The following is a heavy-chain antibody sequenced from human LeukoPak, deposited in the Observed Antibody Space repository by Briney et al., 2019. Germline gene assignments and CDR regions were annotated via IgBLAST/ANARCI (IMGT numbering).Heavy chain of an antibody. J-gene: IGHJ6*02. CDR3: AKYRTGPPYGLDV. Sequence: GGSLRLSCAASGFTFSTYAMNWVRQAPGKGLEWVSGISGSGGSTWYADSVKGRFTISRDNSKNTLYLQINRLRAEDTATYYCAKYRTGPPYGLDVWGQGTTVTVSS. V-gene: IGHV3-23*01. CDR2: ISGSGGST. D-gene: IGHD1-26*01. CDR1: GFTFSTYA.